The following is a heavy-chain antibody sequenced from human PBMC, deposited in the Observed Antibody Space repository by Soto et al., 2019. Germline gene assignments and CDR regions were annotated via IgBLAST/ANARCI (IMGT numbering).Heavy chain of an antibody. CDR2: ISGSGGST. V-gene: IGHV3-23*01. CDR3: TRDSPIVVVVAATPGYYMDV. J-gene: IGHJ6*03. CDR1: GFTFSSYA. D-gene: IGHD2-15*01. Sequence: SLRLSCAASGFTFSSYAMSWVRQAPGKGLEWVSAISGSGGSTYYADSVKGRFTISRDDSKSIAYLQMNSLKTGDTAVYYCTRDSPIVVVVAATPGYYMDVWGKGTTVTVSS.